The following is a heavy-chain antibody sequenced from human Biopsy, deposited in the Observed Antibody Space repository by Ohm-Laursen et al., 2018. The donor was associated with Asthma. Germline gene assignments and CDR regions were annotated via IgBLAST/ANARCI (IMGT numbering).Heavy chain of an antibody. CDR3: ARVPTTLRYFDL. Sequence: SQTLSLTCTVSGGSVSSGSFYWSCIRQPPGKGLAWVSYISYSGSTDYNPSLKTRLTISMDTSKNQFSLKLSSVTAADTAVYYCARVPTTLRYFDLWGRGTLVTVSS. V-gene: IGHV4-61*01. CDR1: GGSVSSGSFY. D-gene: IGHD2-15*01. CDR2: ISYSGST. J-gene: IGHJ2*01.